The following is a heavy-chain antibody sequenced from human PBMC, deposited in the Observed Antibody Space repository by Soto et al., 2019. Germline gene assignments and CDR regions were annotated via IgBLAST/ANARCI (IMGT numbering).Heavy chain of an antibody. J-gene: IGHJ4*02. CDR2: ISSSSTI. V-gene: IGHV3-48*02. CDR3: ARPWRPYSNYHLDY. CDR1: GFTFSSYI. Sequence: PGGSLRLSCAASGFTFSSYIMNWVRQAPGKGLEWVSYISSSSTIYYADSVKGRFTISRDNAKNSLYLQMNSLRDEDTAVYYCARPWRPYSNYHLDYWGQGT. D-gene: IGHD4-4*01.